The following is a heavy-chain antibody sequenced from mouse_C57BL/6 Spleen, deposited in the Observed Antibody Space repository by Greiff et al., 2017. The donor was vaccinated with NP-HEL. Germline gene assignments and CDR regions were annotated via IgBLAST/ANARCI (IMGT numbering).Heavy chain of an antibody. CDR3: AALTTVVARAMDY. CDR2: IWSGGST. J-gene: IGHJ4*01. Sequence: QVQLKESGPGLVQPSQSLSITCTVSGFSLTSYGVHWVRQSPGKGLEWLGVIWSGGSTDYNAAFISRLSISKDNSKSQVFFKMNSLQADDTAIYYCAALTTVVARAMDYWGQGTSVTVSS. CDR1: GFSLTSYG. V-gene: IGHV2-2*01. D-gene: IGHD1-1*01.